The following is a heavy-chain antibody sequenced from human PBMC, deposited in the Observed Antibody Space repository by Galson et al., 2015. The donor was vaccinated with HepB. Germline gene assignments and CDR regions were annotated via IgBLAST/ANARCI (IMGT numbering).Heavy chain of an antibody. CDR3: ARSRVRGEVPDY. CDR2: ISGSGGST. D-gene: IGHD3-10*01. V-gene: IGHV3-23*01. J-gene: IGHJ4*02. CDR1: GFTFSSYA. Sequence: SLRLSCAASGFTFSSYAMSWVRQAPGKGLEWVSAISGSGGSTYYADSVKGRFTISRDNSKNTLYLQMNSLKASDTAMYYCARSRVRGEVPDYWGQGTLVTVSS.